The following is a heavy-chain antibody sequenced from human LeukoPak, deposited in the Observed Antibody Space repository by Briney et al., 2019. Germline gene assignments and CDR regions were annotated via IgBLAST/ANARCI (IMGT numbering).Heavy chain of an antibody. Sequence: ASVKVSCKLSGYTFTSYGTSWVRQAPGQGLEWMGWISAYNGKTNYAQKLQGRVTMTTDTSTSTAYMELRSLRSDDAGVYYCARGQVFLEMATNYWGQGTLVTVSS. CDR3: ARGQVFLEMATNY. CDR1: GYTFTSYG. CDR2: ISAYNGKT. D-gene: IGHD5-24*01. V-gene: IGHV1-18*01. J-gene: IGHJ4*02.